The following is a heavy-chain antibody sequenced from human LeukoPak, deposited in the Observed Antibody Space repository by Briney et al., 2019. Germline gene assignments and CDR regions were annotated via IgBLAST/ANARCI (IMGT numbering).Heavy chain of an antibody. CDR2: ISGSGGST. D-gene: IGHD2-21*02. CDR3: AKHRRSSLVTTFFDS. Sequence: GSLRLSCAASGFTFSSYAMSWVRQAPGKGLEWVSAISGSGGSTDYADSVKGRFTISRDNSKNTLYLQLNSLRLNDTAIFYCAKHRRSSLVTTFFDSWGQGILVAVSS. V-gene: IGHV3-23*01. J-gene: IGHJ4*02. CDR1: GFTFSSYA.